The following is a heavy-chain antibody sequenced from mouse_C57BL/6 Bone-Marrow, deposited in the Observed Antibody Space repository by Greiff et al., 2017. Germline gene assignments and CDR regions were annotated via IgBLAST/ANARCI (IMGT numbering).Heavy chain of an antibody. Sequence: EVQLVESGGDLVKPGGSLKLSCAASGFTFSSYGMSWVRQTPDKRLEWVATISSGGSYTYYPDSVKGRFTISRDNAKNTLYLQMSSLKSEDTAMYYCARRWFYYAMDYWGQGTSVTVSS. CDR3: ARRWFYYAMDY. J-gene: IGHJ4*01. CDR2: ISSGGSYT. CDR1: GFTFSSYG. D-gene: IGHD2-3*01. V-gene: IGHV5-6*01.